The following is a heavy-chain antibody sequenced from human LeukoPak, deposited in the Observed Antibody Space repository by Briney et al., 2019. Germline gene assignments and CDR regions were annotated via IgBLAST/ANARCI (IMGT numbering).Heavy chain of an antibody. CDR3: ARSGFCSSTSCYRFDWFDP. J-gene: IGHJ5*02. CDR1: GGSISSYY. CDR2: IYTSGST. V-gene: IGHV4-4*07. Sequence: SETLSLXCTVSGGSISSYYWRWIRQPAGKGLEWIGRIYTSGSTNYNPSLKSRVTMSVDTSKNQFSLKLSSVTAADTAVYYCARSGFCSSTSCYRFDWFDPWGQGTLVTVSS. D-gene: IGHD2-2*01.